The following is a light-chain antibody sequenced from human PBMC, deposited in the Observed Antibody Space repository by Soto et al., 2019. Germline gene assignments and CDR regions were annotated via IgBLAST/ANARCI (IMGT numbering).Light chain of an antibody. V-gene: IGKV3-20*01. CDR1: QSVSGSF. Sequence: EIVLTQSPGTLSLSPGERVTLSCRASQSVSGSFLAWYQQKPDQAPRLLIYGASSRATDIPDRFSGSGSGTDFTLNISRLEPEDFAVYYCQQYGNSPLTFGGGTKVEIK. J-gene: IGKJ4*01. CDR3: QQYGNSPLT. CDR2: GAS.